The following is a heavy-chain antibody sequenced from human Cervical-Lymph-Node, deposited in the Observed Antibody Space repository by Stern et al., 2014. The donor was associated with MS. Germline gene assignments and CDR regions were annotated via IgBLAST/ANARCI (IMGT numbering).Heavy chain of an antibody. CDR2: TVPICEMS. Sequence: QLVQSGAEVKKPGSSVKVSCKGSGATFSTNGISWGRQGPGQGLEWMGATVPICEMSNHAQRFRGRVTITADESTSTSYMELTSLRSDDTGVYYCAREHHGGNFAAWGQGTLVTVSS. CDR1: GATFSTNG. V-gene: IGHV1-69*01. CDR3: AREHHGGNFAA. J-gene: IGHJ5*02. D-gene: IGHD4-23*01.